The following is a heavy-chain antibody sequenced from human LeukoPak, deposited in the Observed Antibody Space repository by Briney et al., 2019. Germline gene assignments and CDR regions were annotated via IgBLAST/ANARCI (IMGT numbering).Heavy chain of an antibody. CDR2: ISGSGGST. J-gene: IGHJ4*02. CDR3: AKDRIAAAPFYFDY. V-gene: IGHV3-23*01. Sequence: GGSLRFSGAASGFTFSGYALSWVGQAPGKGLEWVSAISGSGGSTYYADSVKGRFTISRDNSKNTLYLQMNSLRAEDTAVYYCAKDRIAAAPFYFDYWGQGTLVTVSS. CDR1: GFTFSGYA. D-gene: IGHD6-13*01.